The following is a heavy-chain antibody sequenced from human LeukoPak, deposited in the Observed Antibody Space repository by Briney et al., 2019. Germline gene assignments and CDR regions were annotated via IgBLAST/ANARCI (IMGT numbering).Heavy chain of an antibody. Sequence: PGGSLRLSCAASGFTFDDYAISWVRQAPGKLRDWVAGINCIVVSTCYADSVKGRFSISIDTTKKSLFLQMNSLRAEDTAFYYCAKGKDTLNPYWYFDVWGRGTLVTVSS. CDR3: AKGKDTLNPYWYFDV. J-gene: IGHJ2*01. CDR1: GFTFDDYA. D-gene: IGHD2-15*01. CDR2: INCIVVST. V-gene: IGHV3-20*04.